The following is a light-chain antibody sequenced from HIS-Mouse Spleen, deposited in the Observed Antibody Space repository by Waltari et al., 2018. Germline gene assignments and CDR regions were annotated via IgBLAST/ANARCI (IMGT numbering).Light chain of an antibody. CDR3: SSYAGSNNFV. CDR1: SSDVGGYNY. Sequence: QSALTQPPSASGSPGQSVTISCTGTSSDVGGYNYVSWYQKHPGKAPKLLIYEVSKRPSAAPVRFSGSKAGNTASLTVSVLQAEDEADYYCSSYAGSNNFVFGTGTKVTGL. J-gene: IGLJ1*01. V-gene: IGLV2-8*01. CDR2: EVS.